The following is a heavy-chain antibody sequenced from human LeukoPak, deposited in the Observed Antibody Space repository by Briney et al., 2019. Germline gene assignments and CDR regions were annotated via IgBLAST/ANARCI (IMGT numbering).Heavy chain of an antibody. CDR3: ARGSAIVVVPAATPGRGNWFDP. D-gene: IGHD2-2*02. CDR1: GGSFSGYY. CDR2: INHSGST. V-gene: IGHV4-34*01. Sequence: SETLSLTCAVYGGSFSGYYWSWIRQPPGKGLEWIGEINHSGSTNYNPSLKSRVTISVDTSKNQFSLKRSSVTAADTAVYYCARGSAIVVVPAATPGRGNWFDPWGQGTLVTVSS. J-gene: IGHJ5*02.